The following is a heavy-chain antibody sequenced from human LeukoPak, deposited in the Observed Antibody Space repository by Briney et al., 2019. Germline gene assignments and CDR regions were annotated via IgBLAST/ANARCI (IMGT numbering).Heavy chain of an antibody. CDR1: GGTFSSYA. D-gene: IGHD2-15*01. CDR2: ITPILGIA. V-gene: IGHV1-69*04. CDR3: ARALVYCSGGSCYYYYGMDV. J-gene: IGHJ6*02. Sequence: ASVKVSCKASGGTFSSYAISWVRQAPGQGLEWMGRITPILGIANYAQKFQGRVTITADKSTSTAYMELSSLRSEDTAVYYCARALVYCSGGSCYYYYGMDVWGQGTTVTVSS.